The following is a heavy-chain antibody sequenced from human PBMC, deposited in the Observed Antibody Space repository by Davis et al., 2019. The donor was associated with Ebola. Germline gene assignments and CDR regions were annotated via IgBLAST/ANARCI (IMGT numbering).Heavy chain of an antibody. Sequence: GESLKISCKGSGYYFTSYWISWVRQMPGRGLEWMGRIDPSDSNTNYSPSFQGHVTISADKSISTAYLQWSSLKASDTAMYYCARGTDGYNPGGYFDSWGQGTLVTVSS. CDR2: IDPSDSNT. D-gene: IGHD5-24*01. V-gene: IGHV5-10-1*01. CDR1: GYYFTSYW. CDR3: ARGTDGYNPGGYFDS. J-gene: IGHJ4*02.